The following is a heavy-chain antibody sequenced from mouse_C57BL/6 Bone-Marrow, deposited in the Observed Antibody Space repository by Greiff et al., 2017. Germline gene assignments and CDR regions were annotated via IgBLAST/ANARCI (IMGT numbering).Heavy chain of an antibody. CDR3: ARSKNWDSWFAY. Sequence: QVQLQQSGAELVRPGTSVKVSCKASGYAFTNYLIAWVKQRPGQGLEWIGVINPGSGGTNYNEKFKGKATLTADKSSSTAYMQLSSLTSEDSAVYFCARSKNWDSWFAYWGQGTLVTGSA. CDR1: GYAFTNYL. D-gene: IGHD4-1*01. J-gene: IGHJ3*01. V-gene: IGHV1-54*01. CDR2: INPGSGGT.